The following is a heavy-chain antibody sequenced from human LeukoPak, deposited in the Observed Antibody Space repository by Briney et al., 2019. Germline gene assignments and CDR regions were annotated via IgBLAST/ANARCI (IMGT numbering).Heavy chain of an antibody. J-gene: IGHJ4*02. Sequence: ASVKVSCKVSGYTLTELSMHWVRQAPGKGLEWMGGFDPEDGETIYAQKFQGRVTMTEDTSTDTAYMELSSLRSEDTAVYYCTTYRGGQAAGGLFDYWGQGTLVTVSS. CDR2: FDPEDGET. CDR1: GYTLTELS. CDR3: TTYRGGQAAGGLFDY. V-gene: IGHV1-24*01. D-gene: IGHD2-15*01.